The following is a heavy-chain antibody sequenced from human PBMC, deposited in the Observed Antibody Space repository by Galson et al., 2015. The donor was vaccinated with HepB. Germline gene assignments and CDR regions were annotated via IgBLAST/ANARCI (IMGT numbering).Heavy chain of an antibody. CDR3: AKGRAVATSEGPIEY. Sequence: SLRLSCAASGFTFSNYVINWVRQAPGRGLEWVSAIRGGDDVTDYADSVKGRFTISRDRSKNTVYLQMNSLRADDTAIYYCAKGRAVATSEGPIEYWGQGTLVTVSS. V-gene: IGHV3-23*01. CDR1: GFTFSNYV. D-gene: IGHD5-12*01. J-gene: IGHJ4*02. CDR2: IRGGDDVT.